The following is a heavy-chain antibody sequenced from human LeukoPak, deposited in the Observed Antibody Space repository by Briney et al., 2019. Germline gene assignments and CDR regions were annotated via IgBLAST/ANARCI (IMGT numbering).Heavy chain of an antibody. J-gene: IGHJ5*02. CDR2: ITADGGGT. V-gene: IGHV3-23*01. CDR1: GFTFRVYV. D-gene: IGHD3-3*01. CDR3: ANITSLASDL. Sequence: PGGSHRLSCAASGFTFRVYVMRWVRDAPEKGPEVVSSITADGGGTFYAVYERGRFTISRDNSQIGLFLKMNCMTVEDRAVYYCANITSLASDLWGQVTQVIVSS.